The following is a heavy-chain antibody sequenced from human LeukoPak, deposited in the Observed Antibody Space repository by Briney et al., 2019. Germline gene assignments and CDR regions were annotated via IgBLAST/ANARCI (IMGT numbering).Heavy chain of an antibody. Sequence: GASVKVSCKASGYTFTSYGISWVRQAPGQGLEWMGWISAYNGNTNYAQKLQGRVTMTTDTSTSTAYMELRSLRSDDTAVYYCARTRLCSGGSCYGIWFDPWGQGTLVTVSS. CDR2: ISAYNGNT. V-gene: IGHV1-18*01. CDR3: ARTRLCSGGSCYGIWFDP. CDR1: GYTFTSYG. J-gene: IGHJ5*02. D-gene: IGHD2-15*01.